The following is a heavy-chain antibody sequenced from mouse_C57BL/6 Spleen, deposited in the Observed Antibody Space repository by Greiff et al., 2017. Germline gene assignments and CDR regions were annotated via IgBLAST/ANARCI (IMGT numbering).Heavy chain of an antibody. D-gene: IGHD2-12*01. CDR1: GYTFTDHT. V-gene: IGHV1-78*01. CDR3: ASGGRRGGYAMDY. CDR2: IYPRDGST. Sequence: VQLVESDAELVKPGASVKISCKVSGYTFTDHTIHWMKQRPEQGLEWIGYIYPRDGSTKYNEKFKGKATLTADKSSSTAYMQLNSLTSEDSAVYFCASGGRRGGYAMDYWGQGTSVTVSS. J-gene: IGHJ4*01.